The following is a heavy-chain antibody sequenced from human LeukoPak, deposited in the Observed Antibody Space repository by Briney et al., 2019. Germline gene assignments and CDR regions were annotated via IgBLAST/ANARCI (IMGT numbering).Heavy chain of an antibody. V-gene: IGHV3-21*01. CDR1: GFTFSSYS. CDR3: ARVVPLGWNDDGVPLY. J-gene: IGHJ4*02. CDR2: ISSSSSYI. Sequence: PGVSLRLSCAASGFTFSSYSMNWVRQAPAKGLEWVSSISSSSSYIYYADSVKGRFTISRDNAKNSLYLQMNSLRAEDTAVYYCARVVPLGWNDDGVPLYWGQGILVTVSS. D-gene: IGHD1-1*01.